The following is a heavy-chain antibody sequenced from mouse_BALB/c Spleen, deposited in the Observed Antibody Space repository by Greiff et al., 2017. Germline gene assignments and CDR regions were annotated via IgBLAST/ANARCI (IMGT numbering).Heavy chain of an antibody. V-gene: IGHV3-6*02. CDR2: ISYDGSN. CDR3: ARGGNFYYYGSSPSYWYFDV. J-gene: IGHJ1*01. Sequence: EVQLQQSGPGLVKPSQSLSLTCSVTGYSITSGYYWNWIRQFPGNKLEWMGYISYDGSNNYNPSLKNRISITRDTSKNQFFLKLNSVTTEDTATYYCARGGNFYYYGSSPSYWYFDVWGAGTTVTVSS. CDR1: GYSITSGYY. D-gene: IGHD1-1*01.